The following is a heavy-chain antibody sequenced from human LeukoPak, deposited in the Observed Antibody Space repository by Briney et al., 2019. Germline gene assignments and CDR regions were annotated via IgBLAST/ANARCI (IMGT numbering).Heavy chain of an antibody. Sequence: ASVKVSCKASGGTFSSYTISWVRQAPGQGREWMGRIIPILGIANYAQKFQGRVTITADKSTSTAYMELSSLRSENTAVYYCARERVAARSGTFDYWGQGTLVTVSS. CDR2: IIPILGIA. J-gene: IGHJ4*02. CDR3: ARERVAARSGTFDY. V-gene: IGHV1-69*04. CDR1: GGTFSSYT. D-gene: IGHD6-13*01.